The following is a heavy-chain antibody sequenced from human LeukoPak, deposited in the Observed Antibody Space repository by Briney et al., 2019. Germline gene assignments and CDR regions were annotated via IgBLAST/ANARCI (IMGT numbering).Heavy chain of an antibody. J-gene: IGHJ4*02. CDR2: FDPEDGET. Sequence: ASVKVSCKVSGYTLTELSMHWVRQAPGKGLEWMGGFDPEDGETIYAQKFQGRVTMTEDTSTDTAYMELSSLRSEDTAVYYCAPSAGTAAMVYFDYWGQGTLVTVSS. V-gene: IGHV1-24*01. CDR3: APSAGTAAMVYFDY. CDR1: GYTLTELS. D-gene: IGHD5-18*01.